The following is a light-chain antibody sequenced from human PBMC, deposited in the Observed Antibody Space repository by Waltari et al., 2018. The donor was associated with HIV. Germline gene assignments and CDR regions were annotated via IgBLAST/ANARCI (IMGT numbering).Light chain of an antibody. CDR2: VNSDGSH. Sequence: QLVLTQSPSPSASLGASVKLTCTLSSAHSSYAIAWHQQQPEKGPRYLMKVNSDGSHRKGDGIPDRFSGSSSGAERYLIISSLQSEDEADYYCQTWATGIRVFGGGTKLTVL. CDR1: SAHSSYA. CDR3: QTWATGIRV. J-gene: IGLJ3*02. V-gene: IGLV4-69*01.